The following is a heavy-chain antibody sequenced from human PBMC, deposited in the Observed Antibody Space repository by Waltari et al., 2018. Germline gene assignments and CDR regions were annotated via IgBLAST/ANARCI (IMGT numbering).Heavy chain of an antibody. J-gene: IGHJ6*02. CDR3: ARGSRDGYNYYYYYGMDV. CDR2: IYYSGST. V-gene: IGHV4-59*01. Sequence: QVQLQESGPGLVKPSETLSLTCTVSGGSISSYYWSWIRQPPGKGLEWIGYIYYSGSTNYNPSLKSRVTISVDTSKNKFSLKLSSVTAADTAVYYCARGSRDGYNYYYYYGMDVWGQGTTVTVSS. D-gene: IGHD5-12*01. CDR1: GGSISSYY.